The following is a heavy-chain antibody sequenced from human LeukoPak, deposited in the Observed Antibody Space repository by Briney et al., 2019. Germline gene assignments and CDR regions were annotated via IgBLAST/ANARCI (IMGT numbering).Heavy chain of an antibody. Sequence: SDTLSLLCTVCGYSMSSGYYWGWLRQTPGKGLEWIGSFNDSGNTYYNPSIKSRVTISVDTSKNQFSLKVRSVTAADTAVYFCARGKSRGSHIDYWGQGTLVTVSS. CDR3: ARGKSRGSHIDY. D-gene: IGHD1-26*01. V-gene: IGHV4-38-2*02. CDR2: FNDSGNT. J-gene: IGHJ4*02. CDR1: GYSMSSGYY.